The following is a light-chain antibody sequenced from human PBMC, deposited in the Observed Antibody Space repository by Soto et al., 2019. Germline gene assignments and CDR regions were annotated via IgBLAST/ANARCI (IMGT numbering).Light chain of an antibody. Sequence: DIVMTQSPLSLPVTPGEPASISCRSSQSLLHSNGYNYLDWYLQKPGQSPQLLIYLGSNRASGVPDRFSDSGSGTDFTLKISRVEAEDVGVYYCMQALQTQLTFGGGTKVEIK. CDR1: QSLLHSNGYNY. V-gene: IGKV2-28*01. CDR3: MQALQTQLT. CDR2: LGS. J-gene: IGKJ4*01.